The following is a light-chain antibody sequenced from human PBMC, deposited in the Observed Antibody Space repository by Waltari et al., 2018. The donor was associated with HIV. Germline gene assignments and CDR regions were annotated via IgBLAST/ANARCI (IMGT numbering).Light chain of an antibody. Sequence: EIVLPQSPVTLSLSPGERSTLSCRASQSVDNYLSWYQQKPGQAPRLLIYDASNRATDIPARFSGSGSGTDFTLTISSLEPEDFAVYYCQQRSSWPPITFGQGTRLEIK. J-gene: IGKJ5*01. V-gene: IGKV3-11*01. CDR3: QQRSSWPPIT. CDR1: QSVDNY. CDR2: DAS.